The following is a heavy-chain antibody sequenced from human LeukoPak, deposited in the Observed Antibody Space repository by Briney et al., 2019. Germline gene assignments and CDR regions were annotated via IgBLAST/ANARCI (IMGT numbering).Heavy chain of an antibody. CDR1: GGSFSGYY. D-gene: IGHD1-26*01. CDR3: ARGPTDSGSNLGAFDI. J-gene: IGHJ3*02. CDR2: INHSGST. V-gene: IGHV4-34*01. Sequence: PSETLSLTCAVYGGSFSGYYWSWIRQPPGKGLEWIGEINHSGSTNYNPSLKSRVTISVDTSKNQFSLKLSSVTAADTAVYYCARGPTDSGSNLGAFDIWGQGTMVTVSS.